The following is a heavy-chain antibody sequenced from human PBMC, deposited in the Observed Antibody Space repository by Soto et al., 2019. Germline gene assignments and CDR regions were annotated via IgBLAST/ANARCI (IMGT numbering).Heavy chain of an antibody. CDR3: ARGGRDYYDSSGYYNHDAFDI. J-gene: IGHJ3*02. V-gene: IGHV1-69*12. CDR1: GGTFSSYA. CDR2: IIPIFGTA. D-gene: IGHD3-22*01. Sequence: QVQLVQSGAEVKKPGSSVKVSCKASGGTFSSYAISWVRQAPGQGLEWMGGIIPIFGTANYAQKFQGRVTITADESTXXAXMXXSSLRSEDTAVYYCARGGRDYYDSSGYYNHDAFDIWGQGTMVTVSS.